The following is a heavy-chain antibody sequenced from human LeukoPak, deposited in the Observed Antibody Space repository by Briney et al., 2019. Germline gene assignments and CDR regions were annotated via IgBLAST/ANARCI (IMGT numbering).Heavy chain of an antibody. Sequence: SETLSLTCTVSGGSISSGSYYWSWIRQPAGKGLEWIGRIYTSGSTNYNPSLKSRVTISVDTSKNQFSLKLSSVTAADTAVYYCAREYTDYDFWSGYYHYYYYYMDVWGKGTTVTVSS. CDR2: IYTSGST. V-gene: IGHV4-61*02. J-gene: IGHJ6*03. CDR3: AREYTDYDFWSGYYHYYYYYMDV. D-gene: IGHD3-3*01. CDR1: GGSISSGSYY.